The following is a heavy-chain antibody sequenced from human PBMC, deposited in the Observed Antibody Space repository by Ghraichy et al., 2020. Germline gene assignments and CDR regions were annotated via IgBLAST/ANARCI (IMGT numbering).Heavy chain of an antibody. CDR1: GFIVSSNY. CDR2: IYSGGNT. CDR3: ARAHERSYYYGMDV. V-gene: IGHV3-53*01. J-gene: IGHJ6*02. Sequence: GSLRLSCAASGFIVSSNYMSWVRQAPGKGLEWVSVIYSGGNTYSADSVKGRFTISRDNSKNTLYLQMNSLRAEDTAVYYCARAHERSYYYGMDVWGQGTTVTVSS.